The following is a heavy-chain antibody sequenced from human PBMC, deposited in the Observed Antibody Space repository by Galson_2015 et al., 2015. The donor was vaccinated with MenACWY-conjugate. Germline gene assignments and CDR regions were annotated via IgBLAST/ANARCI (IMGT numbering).Heavy chain of an antibody. V-gene: IGHV3-72*01. J-gene: IGHJ6*02. CDR2: TTNKVNGYTT. CDR3: VRRGGTSGRMDV. Sequence: SLRLSCAASGFSFSDHYVDWVRQAPGKGLEWVGRTTNKVNGYTTEYAASVRGRFTISRDESKNSLHLQMNSLKTDDTAVYYCVRRGGTSGRMDVWGQGTTVTVSS. CDR1: GFSFSDHY.